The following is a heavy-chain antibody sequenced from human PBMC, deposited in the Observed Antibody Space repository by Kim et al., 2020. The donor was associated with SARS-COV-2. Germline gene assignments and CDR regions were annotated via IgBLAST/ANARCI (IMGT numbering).Heavy chain of an antibody. D-gene: IGHD3-10*01. Sequence: GRFTISRDNSKNTLYLQMNSLRAEDTAVYYCANGLATYYYGSGSNYGMDVWGQGTTVTVSS. J-gene: IGHJ6*02. CDR3: ANGLATYYYGSGSNYGMDV. V-gene: IGHV3-23*01.